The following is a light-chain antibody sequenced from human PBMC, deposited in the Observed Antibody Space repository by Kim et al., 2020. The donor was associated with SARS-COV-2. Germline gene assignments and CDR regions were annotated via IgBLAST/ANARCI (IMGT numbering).Light chain of an antibody. CDR3: NSRDSSGNHVV. CDR1: SLRIYY. V-gene: IGLV3-19*01. Sequence: SSELTQDPAVSVALGQTVRITCQGDSLRIYYASWYQQKPGQAPVLVIYAKNNRPSGIPDRFSCSISGNTASLTITGAQAEDEADYYCNSRDSSGNHVVFGGGTKVTVL. CDR2: AKN. J-gene: IGLJ2*01.